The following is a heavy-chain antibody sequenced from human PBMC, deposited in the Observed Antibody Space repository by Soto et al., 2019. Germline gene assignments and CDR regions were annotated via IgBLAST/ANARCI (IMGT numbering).Heavy chain of an antibody. D-gene: IGHD2-2*01. CDR2: INPNSGGT. V-gene: IGHV1-2*04. CDR1: GYTVTGYY. J-gene: IGHJ4*02. CDR3: ALSYCSSTSCQRDYFVY. Sequence: QVQLVQSGAEVKKPGASVKVSCTAAGYTVTGYYMHWVRQAPGQGLEWMGWINPNSGGTNYAQKFQGWMSMNRDTSIRTAYMEMSRLRPDDSAVDYCALSYCSSTSCQRDYFVYWGQGTLVMVSS.